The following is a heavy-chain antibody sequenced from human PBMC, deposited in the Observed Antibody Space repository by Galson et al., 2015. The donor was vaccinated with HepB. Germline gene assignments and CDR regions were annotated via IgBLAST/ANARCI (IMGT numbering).Heavy chain of an antibody. D-gene: IGHD3-16*01. CDR2: ISGSGSDT. Sequence: SLRLSCAASGFTFSNYATSWVRQAPWKGLEWVSVISGSGSDTYYTDSVKGRFTISRDNSKNTLFLQMNYLRVEDTAVYYCARGRQLDPWGQGTLVTVSS. J-gene: IGHJ5*02. CDR1: GFTFSNYA. CDR3: ARGRQLDP. V-gene: IGHV3-23*01.